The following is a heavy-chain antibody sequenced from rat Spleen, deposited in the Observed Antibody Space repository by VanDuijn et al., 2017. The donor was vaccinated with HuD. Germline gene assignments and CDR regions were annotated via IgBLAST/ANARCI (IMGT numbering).Heavy chain of an antibody. V-gene: IGHV5-25*01. J-gene: IGHJ2*01. CDR3: ARHMRLSFDY. CDR2: INYDGRNT. CDR1: GFTFSNYD. Sequence: EVQLVESGGGLVQPGRSMKLSCAASGFTFSNYDMAWVRLAPTKGLEWVASINYDGRNTYYRDSVKGRFTISRDNAESTLYLQMDSLRSEDTATYYCARHMRLSFDYWGQGVMVTVSS. D-gene: IGHD1-12*01.